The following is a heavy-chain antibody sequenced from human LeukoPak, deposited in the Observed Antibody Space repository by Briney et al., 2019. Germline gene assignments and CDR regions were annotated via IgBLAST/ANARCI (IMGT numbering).Heavy chain of an antibody. Sequence: ASVKVSCKASGYTFTSYGISWVRQAPGQGLEWMGWISAYNGNTNYAQKLQGRVTMTTDTSTSTAYTELRSLRSDNTAVYYCARDRVGTTVTTRYFDLWGRGTLVTVSS. D-gene: IGHD4-17*01. CDR1: GYTFTSYG. CDR2: ISAYNGNT. CDR3: ARDRVGTTVTTRYFDL. J-gene: IGHJ2*01. V-gene: IGHV1-18*01.